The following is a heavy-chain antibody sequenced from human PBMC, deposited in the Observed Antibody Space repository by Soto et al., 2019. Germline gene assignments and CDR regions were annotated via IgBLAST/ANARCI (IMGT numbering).Heavy chain of an antibody. Sequence: GASVKVSCKVSGYTLTELSMHWVRQAPGKGLEWMGGFDPEDGETIYAQKFQGRVTMTEDTSTDTAYMELSSLRSEDTAVYYCATARRYCSGGSCYSDYMDVWGKGTTVTVSS. CDR3: ATARRYCSGGSCYSDYMDV. V-gene: IGHV1-24*01. CDR1: GYTLTELS. D-gene: IGHD2-15*01. CDR2: FDPEDGET. J-gene: IGHJ6*03.